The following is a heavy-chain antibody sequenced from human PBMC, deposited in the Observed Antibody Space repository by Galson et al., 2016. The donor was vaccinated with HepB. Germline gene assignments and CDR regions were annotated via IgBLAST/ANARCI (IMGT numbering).Heavy chain of an antibody. CDR1: GGSTSSSSYY. CDR3: AGQAYSYSYDC. D-gene: IGHD3-16*02. V-gene: IGHV4-39*07. J-gene: IGHJ4*02. Sequence: ETLSLTCTVSGGSTSSSSYYWGWIRQPPGKGLEWIGSIYYSGSTYYNPSLKNRVTISIDRSKNQFSLRLSSVTAADTAVYYCAGQAYSYSYDCWGQGTLVTVSS. CDR2: IYYSGST.